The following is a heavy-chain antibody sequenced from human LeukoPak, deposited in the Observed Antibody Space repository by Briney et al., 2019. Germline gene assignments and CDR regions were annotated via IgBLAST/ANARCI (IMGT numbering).Heavy chain of an antibody. D-gene: IGHD1-26*01. V-gene: IGHV3-21*01. CDR3: ARDRWELPHYYYYGLDV. J-gene: IGHJ6*02. CDR1: GFTFNEYS. Sequence: GGSLRLSCATSGFTFNEYSMNWVRQAPGKGLEWVSSIISGSGNIYYADSVKGRFTISRDNAKNSLYLQMNSLRADDTAVYYCARDRWELPHYYYYGLDVWGQGTTVSVSS. CDR2: IISGSGNI.